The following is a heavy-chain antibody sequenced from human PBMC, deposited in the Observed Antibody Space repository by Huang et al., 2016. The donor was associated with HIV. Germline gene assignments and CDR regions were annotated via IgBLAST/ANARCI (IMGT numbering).Heavy chain of an antibody. CDR3: ARDATTNPRGWFDP. V-gene: IGHV4-34*02. CDR2: INNICSA. J-gene: IGHJ5*02. CDR1: GGSLRDYF. D-gene: IGHD1-1*01. Sequence: QVHLEQWGAGLLESAETLSLTCAVYGGSLRDYFWSWLRQPPGKGLEWIGEINNICSANDNPSLRSRVSISVDGSKKPFSLKLKAVTDADTAIYYCARDATTNPRGWFDPWGQGTLVTGSS.